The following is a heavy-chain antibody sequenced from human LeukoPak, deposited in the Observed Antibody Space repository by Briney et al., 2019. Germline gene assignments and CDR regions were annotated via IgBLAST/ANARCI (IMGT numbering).Heavy chain of an antibody. CDR2: ISAYNGNT. CDR3: AREETHHVYYGMDV. V-gene: IGHV1-18*01. CDR1: GYTFTSYG. J-gene: IGHJ6*02. Sequence: ASVKVSCKASGYTFTSYGISWVRQAPGQGLEWMGWISAYNGNTNYVQKVQGRVTMTTDTSTSTAYMELRSLRSDDTAVYYCAREETHHVYYGMDVWGQGTMVTVSS. D-gene: IGHD1-14*01.